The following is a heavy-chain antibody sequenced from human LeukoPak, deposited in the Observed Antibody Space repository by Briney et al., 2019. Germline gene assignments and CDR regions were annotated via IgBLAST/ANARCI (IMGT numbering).Heavy chain of an antibody. CDR3: ARGRSYYDFWSGYYPRYYYYYMDV. D-gene: IGHD3-3*01. CDR2: ISAYNGNT. Sequence: ASVKVSCKASGYTFTSYGISWVRQAPGQGLEWMGWISAYNGNTNYAQKLQGRVTMTTDTSTSTAYMELRSPRSGDTAVYYCARGRSYYDFWSGYYPRYYYYYMDVWGKGTTVTVSS. CDR1: GYTFTSYG. J-gene: IGHJ6*03. V-gene: IGHV1-18*01.